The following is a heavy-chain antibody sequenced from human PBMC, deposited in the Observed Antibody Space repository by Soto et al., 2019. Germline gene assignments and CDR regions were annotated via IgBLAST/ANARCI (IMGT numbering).Heavy chain of an antibody. J-gene: IGHJ6*02. Sequence: AGGSLRLSCAASGFTFSNAWMNWVRQAPGKGLEWVGRIKSKTDGGTTDYAAPVKGRFTISRDDSKNTLYLQMNSLKTEDTAVYYCTTDTLYDSSGYYYFDYYGMDVWGQGTTVTVSS. CDR2: IKSKTDGGTT. CDR3: TTDTLYDSSGYYYFDYYGMDV. V-gene: IGHV3-15*07. CDR1: GFTFSNAW. D-gene: IGHD3-22*01.